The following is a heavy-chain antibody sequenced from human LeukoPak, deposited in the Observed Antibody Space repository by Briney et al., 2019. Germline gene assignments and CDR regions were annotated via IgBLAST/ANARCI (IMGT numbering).Heavy chain of an antibody. CDR3: ARAPMAITTSAFPDAFDF. J-gene: IGHJ3*01. CDR2: VSYSGGT. CDR1: GDSVSGHY. Sequence: SETLSLTCTVSGDSVSGHYWSWIRQTPGKGLEWIGYVSYSGGTNYNPSLKRRVSISLDTSKNQFSLKLSSPAAADPAVYYCARAPMAITTSAFPDAFDFWGQGKMVTVSS. D-gene: IGHD5-12*01. V-gene: IGHV4-59*02.